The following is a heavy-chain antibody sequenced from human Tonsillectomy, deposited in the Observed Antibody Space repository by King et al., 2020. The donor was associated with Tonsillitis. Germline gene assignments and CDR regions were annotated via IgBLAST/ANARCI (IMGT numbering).Heavy chain of an antibody. CDR3: ARSRYFDY. Sequence: QLQESGPGLVKPSETLSLTCTVSGGSISSYYWSWIRPPPGKGLEWIGYIYYSGSTNYNPSLKSRVTISVDTSKNQFSLKLSSVTAADTAVYYCARSRYFDYWGQGTLVTVSS. CDR1: GGSISSYY. J-gene: IGHJ4*02. CDR2: IYYSGST. V-gene: IGHV4-59*01.